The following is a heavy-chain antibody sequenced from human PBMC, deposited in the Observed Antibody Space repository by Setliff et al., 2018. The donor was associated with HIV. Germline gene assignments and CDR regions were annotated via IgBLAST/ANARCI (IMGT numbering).Heavy chain of an antibody. D-gene: IGHD3-16*02. Sequence: ASVKVSCKTSGGTFSSYAVSWVRQAPGQGLEWMGIINPSDNRTYYAQKFQGRVTMTRDTSTSSVYMELRSLRSEDTDVYYCARAYYDSVWGSHRYRFYYFDYWGQGSLVTVSS. V-gene: IGHV1-46*01. CDR1: GGTFSSYA. J-gene: IGHJ4*02. CDR3: ARAYYDSVWGSHRYRFYYFDY. CDR2: INPSDNRT.